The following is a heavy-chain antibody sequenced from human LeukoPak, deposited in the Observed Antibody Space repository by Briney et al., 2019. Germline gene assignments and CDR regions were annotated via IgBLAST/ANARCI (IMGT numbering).Heavy chain of an antibody. CDR1: GGSISSYY. CDR3: AVSSSWYLYYFDY. V-gene: IGHV4-4*07. Sequence: SETLSLTCTVSGGSISSYYWSWSRQPAGKGLEWIGRIYTSGSTNYNPSLKSRVTMSVDTSKNQFSLKLSSVTAADTAVYYCAVSSSWYLYYFDYWGQGTLVTVSS. CDR2: IYTSGST. D-gene: IGHD6-13*01. J-gene: IGHJ4*02.